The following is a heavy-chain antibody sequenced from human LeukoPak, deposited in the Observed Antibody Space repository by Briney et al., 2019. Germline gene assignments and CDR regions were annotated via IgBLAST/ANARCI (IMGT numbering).Heavy chain of an antibody. Sequence: GGSLRLSCAASGNYWMHWVRQVPGKGLVWVSHINSDGSWTSYADSVKGRFTISKDNAKNTAYLQMNSLRAEDTAVYYCVSFYETYWGRGTLVTVSS. D-gene: IGHD2/OR15-2a*01. CDR2: INSDGSWT. CDR3: VSFYETY. J-gene: IGHJ4*02. CDR1: GNYW. V-gene: IGHV3-74*01.